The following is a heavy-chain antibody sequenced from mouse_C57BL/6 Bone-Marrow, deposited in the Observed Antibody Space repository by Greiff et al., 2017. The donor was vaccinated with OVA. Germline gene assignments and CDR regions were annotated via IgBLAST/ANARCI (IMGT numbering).Heavy chain of an antibody. CDR1: GFNIKDDY. CDR3: TTLLLLQAMDY. J-gene: IGHJ4*01. Sequence: VQLQQSGAELVRPGASVKLSCTASGFNIKDDYMHWVQQRPEQGLEWIGWIDPANGDTEYASKFQGKATITADTSSDTAYLQLRSLTSEDTAVYYCTTLLLLQAMDYWGQGTSVTVSS. D-gene: IGHD1-1*01. V-gene: IGHV14-4*01. CDR2: IDPANGDT.